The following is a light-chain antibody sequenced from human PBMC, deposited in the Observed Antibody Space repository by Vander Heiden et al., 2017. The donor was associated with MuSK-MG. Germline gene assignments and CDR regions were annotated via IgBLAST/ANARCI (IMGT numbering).Light chain of an antibody. Sequence: SYVLTQPPSVSVAPGKTARITCGGNNIGSKSVHWYQQKPGQAPVLVIYYDRDRPSGIPERFSGSNSGNTATMTISRVEAGDEADYYCQVWDSSSDHPVVFGGGTKLTVL. J-gene: IGLJ2*01. CDR2: YDR. CDR3: QVWDSSSDHPVV. V-gene: IGLV3-21*04. CDR1: NIGSKS.